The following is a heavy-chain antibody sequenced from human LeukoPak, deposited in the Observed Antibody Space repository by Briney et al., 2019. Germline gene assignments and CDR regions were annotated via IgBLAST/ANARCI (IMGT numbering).Heavy chain of an antibody. CDR2: INHSGST. D-gene: IGHD1/OR15-1a*01. CDR1: GGSFSGYY. J-gene: IGHJ4*02. Sequence: SETLSLTCAVYGGSFSGYYWSWIRQPPGKGLEWIGEINHSGSTYYNPSLKSRVTISVDTSKNQFSLKLSSVTAADTAVYYCARQQVSEIDYWGQGTLVTVSS. V-gene: IGHV4-34*01. CDR3: ARQQVSEIDY.